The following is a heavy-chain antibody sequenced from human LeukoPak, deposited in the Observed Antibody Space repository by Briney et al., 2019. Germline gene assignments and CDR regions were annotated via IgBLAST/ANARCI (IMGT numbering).Heavy chain of an antibody. J-gene: IGHJ6*02. CDR3: ARANYDFWSGYYGYYYYYGMDV. V-gene: IGHV6-1*01. CDR1: GDSVSSNSVA. Sequence: SQTLSLTCAISGDSVSSNSVAWNWIRQSPSRGLEWLGRTYYRSKWYNDYAVSVKSRITINPDTSKNQFSLQLNSVTPEDTAVYYCARANYDFWSGYYGYYYYYGMDVWGQGTTVTVSS. CDR2: TYYRSKWYN. D-gene: IGHD3-3*01.